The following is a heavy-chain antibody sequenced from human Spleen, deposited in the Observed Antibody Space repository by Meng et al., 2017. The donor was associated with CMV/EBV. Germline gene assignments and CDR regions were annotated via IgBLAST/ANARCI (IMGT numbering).Heavy chain of an antibody. V-gene: IGHV1-2*02. CDR1: GYTFTAHY. J-gene: IGHJ4*02. CDR3: ERDNNWGPDS. Sequence: ASVKVSCKASGYTFTAHYFHWLRPAAGQGLEWMGGIHPHRGDTNYAQQFQGRVTLTRDTSINTGYMELTRLTSDDTAVYYFERDNNWGPDSWGQGTPVTVSS. CDR2: IHPHRGDT. D-gene: IGHD7-27*01.